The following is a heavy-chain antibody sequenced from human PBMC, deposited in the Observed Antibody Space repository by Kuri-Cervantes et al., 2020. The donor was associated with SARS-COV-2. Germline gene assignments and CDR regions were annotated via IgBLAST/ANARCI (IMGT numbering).Heavy chain of an antibody. Sequence: GESLKISCAACGFTFSSYDMHWVRQATGKGLEWVSAIGTAGDTYYPGSVKGQFTISRENAKNSLYLQMNSLRAGDTAVYYCARDCSSTSCSGEQNMDVWGKGTTVTVSS. D-gene: IGHD2-2*01. CDR2: IGTAGDT. J-gene: IGHJ6*03. CDR1: GFTFSSYD. CDR3: ARDCSSTSCSGEQNMDV. V-gene: IGHV3-13*03.